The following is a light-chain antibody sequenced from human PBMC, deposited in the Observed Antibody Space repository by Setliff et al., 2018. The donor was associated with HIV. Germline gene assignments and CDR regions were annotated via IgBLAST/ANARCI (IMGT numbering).Light chain of an antibody. CDR3: CSNTGSNTYV. Sequence: SVLAQPVSVSGSPGQSITISCTGTSSDVGRYDLVSWYQQHPGKAPKLIIYQATKRPSGVSNRFSGSKSGNTASLTISGLQAEDEADYYCCSNTGSNTYVFGTGTKVTVL. CDR2: QAT. V-gene: IGLV2-23*01. CDR1: SSDVGRYDL. J-gene: IGLJ1*01.